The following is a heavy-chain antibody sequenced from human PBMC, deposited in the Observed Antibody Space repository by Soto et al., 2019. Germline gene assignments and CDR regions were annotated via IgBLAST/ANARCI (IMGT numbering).Heavy chain of an antibody. Sequence: QVQLQESGPGLVKPSQTLSLICTVSGGSISSGGYVWSWIRQRPGKGLEWIGYIYYTGSAAFNPSLERRVTMSVYMSNHQFTLRPTSATAADTAVEFCARMFKPMTFCSGMDVWGQGTTVTVSS. CDR3: ARMFKPMTFCSGMDV. V-gene: IGHV4-31*03. D-gene: IGHD3-22*01. CDR2: IYYTGSA. J-gene: IGHJ6*02. CDR1: GGSISSGGYV.